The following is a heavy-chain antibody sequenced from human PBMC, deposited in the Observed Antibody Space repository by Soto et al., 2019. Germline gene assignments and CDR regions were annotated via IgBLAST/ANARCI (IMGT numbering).Heavy chain of an antibody. CDR1: GGSVISGNYY. CDR3: ARSMFYSDGSNYSPFDY. V-gene: IGHV4-61*01. CDR2: FYYTGSI. D-gene: IGHD3-22*01. Sequence: LEILSLTCTVSGGSVISGNYYWSWIRQPPGEGLEWIGYFYYTGSINYNPSLKSRVTISIDASKNQFSLRLSSVTAADTAVYYCARSMFYSDGSNYSPFDYWGQGTLVTVSS. J-gene: IGHJ4*02.